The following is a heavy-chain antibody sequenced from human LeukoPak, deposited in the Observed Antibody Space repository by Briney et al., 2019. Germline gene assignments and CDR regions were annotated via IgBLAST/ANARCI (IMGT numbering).Heavy chain of an antibody. D-gene: IGHD3-10*01. V-gene: IGHV3-74*01. J-gene: IGHJ4*02. CDR1: GFTFSSYW. CDR3: AKGLYYGLGSYFPFDF. Sequence: RGSLRLSCAASGFTFSSYWMHWVRQAPGKGLMWVSRINSDGSRTTYADSVRGRFTISRDNAKSTLYLQMNSLRAEDTAVYYCAKGLYYGLGSYFPFDFWGQGTLVTVSS. CDR2: INSDGSRT.